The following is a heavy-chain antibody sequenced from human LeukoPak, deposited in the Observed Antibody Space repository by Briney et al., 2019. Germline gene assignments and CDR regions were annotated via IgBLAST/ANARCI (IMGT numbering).Heavy chain of an antibody. V-gene: IGHV1-2*02. CDR1: GYTFTGYY. CDR2: INPNSGGT. CDR3: AGAVCRGSTSCYPFDY. D-gene: IGHD2-2*01. Sequence: ASVKVSCKASGYTFTGYYMHWVRQAPGQGLEWMGWINPNSGGTNYAQKFQGRVTMTRDTSISTAYMELSRLRSDDTAVYYCAGAVCRGSTSCYPFDYWGQGTLVTVSS. J-gene: IGHJ4*02.